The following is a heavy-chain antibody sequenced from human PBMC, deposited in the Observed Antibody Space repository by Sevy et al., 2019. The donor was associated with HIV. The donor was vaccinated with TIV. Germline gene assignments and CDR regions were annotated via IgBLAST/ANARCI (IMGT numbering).Heavy chain of an antibody. V-gene: IGHV3-30*03. Sequence: GGSLRLSCAASGFTFGSYGMHWVRQAPGRGLEWVSFISYDKSERYYGDSVRGRFTISRDNFKNTLWLQMNSLRPEDTAVYYCARDSSGYFHFDYWGQGTLVTVSS. CDR2: ISYDKSER. J-gene: IGHJ4*02. CDR3: ARDSSGYFHFDY. CDR1: GFTFGSYG. D-gene: IGHD3-22*01.